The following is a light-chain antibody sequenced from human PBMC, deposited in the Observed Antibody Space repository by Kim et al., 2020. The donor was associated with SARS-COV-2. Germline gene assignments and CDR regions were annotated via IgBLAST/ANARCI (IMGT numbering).Light chain of an antibody. CDR2: NAF. V-gene: IGKV3-20*01. CDR1: QSVGNNY. CDR3: HQSATSPLT. J-gene: IGKJ4*01. Sequence: EIVLTQSPATLSLSPGERATLSCRASQSVGNNYLAWFQQNPGQAPRLLIYNAFSRDAGIPDRFSGSGSGTDFTLTISRLEPEDFAVYYCHQSATSPLTFGGGTKLEIK.